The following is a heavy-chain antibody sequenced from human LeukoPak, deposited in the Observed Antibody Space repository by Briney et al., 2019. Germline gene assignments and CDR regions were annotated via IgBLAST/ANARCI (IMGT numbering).Heavy chain of an antibody. V-gene: IGHV4-59*01. CDR3: ARGSGGYDSPFDY. Sequence: SETLSLICTVSGGSIRSYYWSWIRQPPGKGLEWIGYIYYSGSTNYNPSLKSRVTISVDTSKNQFSLKLSSVTAADTAVYYCARGSGGYDSPFDYWGQGTLVTVSS. CDR1: GGSIRSYY. J-gene: IGHJ4*02. D-gene: IGHD5-12*01. CDR2: IYYSGST.